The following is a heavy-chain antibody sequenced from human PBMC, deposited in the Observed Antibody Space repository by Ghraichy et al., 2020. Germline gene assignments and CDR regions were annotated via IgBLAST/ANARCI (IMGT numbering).Heavy chain of an antibody. V-gene: IGHV1-2*02. Sequence: ASVKVSCKASGYTFVDYYIYWVRQAPGQGLEWMGWSNPKSGDTDYAQKFQGRINMTRDTSISTAHMELSRLRSDDTAVYFWARRLVSGSNDLDYWGQGTLFTVSS. D-gene: IGHD1-1*01. CDR2: SNPKSGDT. CDR3: ARRLVSGSNDLDY. CDR1: GYTFVDYY. J-gene: IGHJ4*02.